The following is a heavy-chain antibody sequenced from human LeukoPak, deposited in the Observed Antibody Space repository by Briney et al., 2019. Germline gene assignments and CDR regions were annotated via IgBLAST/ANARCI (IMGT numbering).Heavy chain of an antibody. D-gene: IGHD1/OR15-1a*01. CDR2: ISYDGSNK. CDR1: GFTFSSSG. Sequence: GGSLRLSCAASGFTFSSSGMHWVRQAPGKGLEWVAVISYDGSNKYYADSVRGRFTISRDNAKNTLYLQMNSLRAEDTAVYYRARGRTATSRDNFDYWGQGTLVTVSS. J-gene: IGHJ4*02. V-gene: IGHV3-30*03. CDR3: ARGRTATSRDNFDY.